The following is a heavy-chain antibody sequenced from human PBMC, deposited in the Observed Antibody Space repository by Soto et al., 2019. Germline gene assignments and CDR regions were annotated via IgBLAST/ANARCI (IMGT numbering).Heavy chain of an antibody. CDR1: GFTFSSYS. V-gene: IGHV3-30*18. CDR3: AKERFRVVVAATPSFGP. D-gene: IGHD2-15*01. J-gene: IGHJ5*02. Sequence: PGGSLRLSCAASGFTFSSYSMNWVRQAPGKGLEWVAVISYDGSNKYYADSVKGRFTISRDNSKNTLYLQMNSLRAEDTAVYYCAKERFRVVVAATPSFGPWGQGTLVTVSS. CDR2: ISYDGSNK.